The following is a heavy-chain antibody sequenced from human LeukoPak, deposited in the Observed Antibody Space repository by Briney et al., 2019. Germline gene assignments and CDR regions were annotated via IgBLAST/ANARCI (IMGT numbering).Heavy chain of an antibody. D-gene: IGHD1-26*01. CDR1: GYTFTASY. CDR2: INPNSGDT. CDR3: TRDDIVGARDFDY. J-gene: IGHJ4*02. Sequence: GASAKVSRKDPGYTFTASYLQWVRPTPGQRREWMGWINPNSGDTNSAQKLQGRLTMTRDTSITTAYMDLSRLTSDDTAVYYCTRDDIVGARDFDYWGQGTLVTVSS. V-gene: IGHV1-2*02.